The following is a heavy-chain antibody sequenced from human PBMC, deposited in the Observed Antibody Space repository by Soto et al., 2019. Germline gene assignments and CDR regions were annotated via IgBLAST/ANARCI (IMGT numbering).Heavy chain of an antibody. J-gene: IGHJ4*02. CDR2: IYHSGST. D-gene: IGHD6-13*01. CDR3: ARCIAAAGPIDY. CDR1: GDSISSDKW. Sequence: SETLSLTCAVSGDSISSDKWWSWVRQPPGKGLEWIGEIYHSGSTNYNPSLKSRVTISVDKSKNQFSLKLSSVTAADTAVYYCARCIAAAGPIDYWGQGTLVTVSS. V-gene: IGHV4-4*02.